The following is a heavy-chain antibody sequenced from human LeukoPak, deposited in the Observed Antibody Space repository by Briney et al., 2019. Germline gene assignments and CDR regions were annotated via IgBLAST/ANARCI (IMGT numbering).Heavy chain of an antibody. Sequence: SETLSLTRTVSGSSISSYYWSWIRQPPGKGLEWIGYIYYRDTTSYNPSLKSRVTISVDTSKNHFSLKLSSVTAADTAVYYCARGKDLLDYWGQGTLATVSS. V-gene: IGHV4-59*01. CDR1: GSSISSYY. CDR2: IYYRDTT. J-gene: IGHJ4*02. CDR3: ARGKDLLDY. D-gene: IGHD3-10*01.